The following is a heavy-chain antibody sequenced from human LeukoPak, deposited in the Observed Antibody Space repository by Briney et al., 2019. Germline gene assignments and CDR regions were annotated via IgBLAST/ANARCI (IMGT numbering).Heavy chain of an antibody. V-gene: IGHV3-30-3*01. CDR3: ARDSSKLHCSSTSCYQYYFDY. J-gene: IGHJ4*02. CDR1: GFTFSSYA. CDR2: IPFDGSNE. Sequence: PGGSLRLSCAASGFTFSSYAMHWVRQAPGKGLEWVAVIPFDGSNEHYADSVKGRFTISRDNSKNTLFLQVNSLRAEDRAVYYCARDSSKLHCSSTSCYQYYFDYWGQGTLVTVPS. D-gene: IGHD2-2*01.